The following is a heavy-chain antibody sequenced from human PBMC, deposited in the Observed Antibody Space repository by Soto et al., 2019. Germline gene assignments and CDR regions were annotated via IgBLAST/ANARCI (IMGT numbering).Heavy chain of an antibody. J-gene: IGHJ6*03. Sequence: ASVKVSCKASGYTFTSYGISWVRQAPGQGLEWMGWISAYSGNTGYAQKFQGRVTMTRNTSISTAYMELSSLRSEDTAVYYCARMLRYFDRLYYYYYMDVWGKGTTVTVSS. CDR2: ISAYSGNT. V-gene: IGHV1-8*02. CDR3: ARMLRYFDRLYYYYYMDV. D-gene: IGHD3-9*01. CDR1: GYTFTSYG.